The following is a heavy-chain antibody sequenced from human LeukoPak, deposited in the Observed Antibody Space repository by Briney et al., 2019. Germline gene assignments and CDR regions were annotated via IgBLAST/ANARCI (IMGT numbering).Heavy chain of an antibody. D-gene: IGHD2-21*02. V-gene: IGHV4-4*07. CDR1: GGSISSYY. Sequence: SETLSLTCTVSGGSISSYYWSWIRQPAGKGLEWIGRIYISGSTNCNPSLKSRVTMSVDTSKNQFSLKLSSVTAADTAVYYCAKESLFGVVTAIRIFQHWGQGTLVTVSS. CDR2: IYISGST. J-gene: IGHJ1*01. CDR3: AKESLFGVVTAIRIFQH.